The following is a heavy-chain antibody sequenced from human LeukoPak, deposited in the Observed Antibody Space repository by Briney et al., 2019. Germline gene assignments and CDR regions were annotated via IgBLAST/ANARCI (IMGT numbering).Heavy chain of an antibody. CDR1: GYTFTSYY. J-gene: IGHJ3*02. D-gene: IGHD3-22*01. CDR3: ATTQDYYDSSGPDAFDI. V-gene: IGHV1-46*01. CDR2: INPSGGST. Sequence: ASVKVSCKASGYTFTSYYMHWVRQAPGQGLEWMGIINPSGGSTSYAQKFQGRVTMTRDTSTSTVYMELSSLRSEDTAVYYCATTQDYYDSSGPDAFDIWGQGTMVTVSS.